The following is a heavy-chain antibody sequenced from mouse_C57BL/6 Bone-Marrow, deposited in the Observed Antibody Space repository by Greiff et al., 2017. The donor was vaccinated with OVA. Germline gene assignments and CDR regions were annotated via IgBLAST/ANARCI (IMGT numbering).Heavy chain of an antibody. Sequence: QVQLQQPGAELVRPGSSVKLSCKASGYTFTSYWMDWVKPRPGQGLEWIGNIYPSDSENHYNQKFKDKATLTVDKSSSTAYMQLSSLTSEDSAVYYCALRPGYFDYWCQGTTLTVSS. CDR3: ALRPGYFDY. CDR2: IYPSDSEN. CDR1: GYTFTSYW. J-gene: IGHJ2*01. V-gene: IGHV1-61*01.